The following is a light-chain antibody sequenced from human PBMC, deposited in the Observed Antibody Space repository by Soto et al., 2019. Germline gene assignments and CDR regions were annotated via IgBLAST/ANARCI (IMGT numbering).Light chain of an antibody. CDR3: QQYGSSIT. CDR2: GTS. CDR1: QSISRSD. Sequence: EMVLTQSPGTQSLSPGNRATLFCRASQSISRSDLAWYQQKPGQAPRLLIYGTSDRATVIPDRFSGSGAGTEFTQSISRLEPEDFAVYYCQQYGSSITFGQGTRLEIQ. J-gene: IGKJ5*01. V-gene: IGKV3-20*01.